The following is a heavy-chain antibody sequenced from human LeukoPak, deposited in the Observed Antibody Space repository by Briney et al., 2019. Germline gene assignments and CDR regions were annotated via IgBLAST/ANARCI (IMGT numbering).Heavy chain of an antibody. CDR2: ISSSGSNI. Sequence: PGGSLRLSCAASGFTFSDYYMSWIRQAPGKGREWVSYISSSGSNIYYADSVKGRFTISRDNAKNSLYLQMNSLRAEDTAVYYCAREATVTTPYFDYWGQGTLVTVSS. D-gene: IGHD4-17*01. CDR3: AREATVTTPYFDY. J-gene: IGHJ4*02. CDR1: GFTFSDYY. V-gene: IGHV3-11*01.